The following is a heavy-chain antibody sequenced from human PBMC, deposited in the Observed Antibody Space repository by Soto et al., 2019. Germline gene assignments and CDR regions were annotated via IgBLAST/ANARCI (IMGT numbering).Heavy chain of an antibody. CDR3: AREDYPYYYYRRDV. CDR2: IWYDGSNK. D-gene: IGHD4-17*01. J-gene: IGHJ6*02. Sequence: QVQLVESGGGVVQPGRSLRLSCAASGFTFSSYGMHWVRQAPGKGLEWVAVIWYDGSNKYYADSVKGRFTISRDNSKNTLYLQMNSRRDEDTAVYYCAREDYPYYYYRRDVWGQGTTVTVSS. V-gene: IGHV3-33*01. CDR1: GFTFSSYG.